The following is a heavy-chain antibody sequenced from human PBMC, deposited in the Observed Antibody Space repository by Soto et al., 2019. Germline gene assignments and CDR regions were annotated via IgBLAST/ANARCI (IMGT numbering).Heavy chain of an antibody. CDR2: IYYSGST. J-gene: IGHJ4*02. D-gene: IGHD3-22*01. V-gene: IGHV4-30-4*01. CDR1: GGSISSGDYY. Sequence: PSETLSLTCTVSGGSISSGDYYWSWIRQPPGKGLEWIGYIYYSGSTYYNPSLKSRVTISVDTSKNQFSLKLSSVTAADTAVYYCACFGGYYYPHVDYWGQGTLVTVS. CDR3: ACFGGYYYPHVDY.